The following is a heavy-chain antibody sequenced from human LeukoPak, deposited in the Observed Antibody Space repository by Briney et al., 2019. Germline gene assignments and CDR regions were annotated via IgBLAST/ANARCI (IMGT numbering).Heavy chain of an antibody. Sequence: PGGSLRLSCAASGFTFSSYIMNWVRRAPGKGLEWVSSITSSSSYIYYADSVKGRFTMSRDNAKNSLYLQMNSLRAEDTAVYYCARDFGGYNNDYWGQGTLVTVSS. V-gene: IGHV3-21*01. CDR3: ARDFGGYNNDY. CDR1: GFTFSSYI. D-gene: IGHD5-24*01. J-gene: IGHJ4*02. CDR2: ITSSSSYI.